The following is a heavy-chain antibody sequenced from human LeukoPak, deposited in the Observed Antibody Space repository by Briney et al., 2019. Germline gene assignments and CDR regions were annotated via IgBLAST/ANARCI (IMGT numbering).Heavy chain of an antibody. J-gene: IGHJ4*02. CDR3: ARETYYYDSSGYYYGGDFDY. CDR2: IKQDGSEK. CDR1: GFTLSSYW. V-gene: IGHV3-7*01. Sequence: GGSLRLSCAASGFTLSSYWMSWVRQAPGKGLEWVANIKQDGSEKYYVDSVKGRFTISRDNAKNSLYLQMNSLRAEDTAVYYCARETYYYDSSGYYYGGDFDYWGQGTLVTVSS. D-gene: IGHD3-22*01.